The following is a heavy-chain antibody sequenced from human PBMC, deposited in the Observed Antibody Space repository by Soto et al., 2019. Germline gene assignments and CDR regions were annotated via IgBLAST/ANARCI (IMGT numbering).Heavy chain of an antibody. CDR1: GGTFSSYA. CDR2: IIPIFGTA. J-gene: IGHJ3*02. V-gene: IGHV1-69*12. D-gene: IGHD2-21*02. Sequence: QVQLVQSGAEVKKPGSSVKVSCKASGGTFSSYAISWVRQAPGQGLEWMGGIIPIFGTANYAQKFQGRVTGTADESTSTADMKLSSLRSEDTAVYYGAGGEYCGGDCYSSPADAFDIWGQGTMVTVSS. CDR3: AGGEYCGGDCYSSPADAFDI.